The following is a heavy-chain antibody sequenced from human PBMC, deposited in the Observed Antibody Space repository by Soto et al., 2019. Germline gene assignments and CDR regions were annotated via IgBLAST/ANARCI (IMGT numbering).Heavy chain of an antibody. CDR2: IKSTTDGGTT. CDR3: TTLDDFWSGYDPFS. V-gene: IGHV3-15*01. Sequence: EVQLVESGGGLVQPGGSLRLSCAASGFTFSNAWMSWVRQAPGKGLEWVGRIKSTTDGGTTDYAAPVKGRFTISRDDSKNTLYLQMNSLKTEDTAVYYCTTLDDFWSGYDPFSWGQGTLVTVSS. CDR1: GFTFSNAW. J-gene: IGHJ4*02. D-gene: IGHD3-3*01.